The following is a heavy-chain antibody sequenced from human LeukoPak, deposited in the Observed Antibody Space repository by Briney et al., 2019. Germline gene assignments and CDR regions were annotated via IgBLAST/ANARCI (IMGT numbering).Heavy chain of an antibody. CDR2: ISSSSSYI. V-gene: IGHV3-21*01. CDR1: GFTFSSYS. CDR3: ARDAGRGWFDY. J-gene: IGHJ4*02. Sequence: GGSLRLSCAASGFTFSSYSMNWVRQAPGKGLEWVSSISSSSSYIYYADSVKGRFTISRDNAKNSLYLQMNSLSAEDTAVYYCARDAGRGWFDYWGQGTLVTVSS. D-gene: IGHD3-10*01.